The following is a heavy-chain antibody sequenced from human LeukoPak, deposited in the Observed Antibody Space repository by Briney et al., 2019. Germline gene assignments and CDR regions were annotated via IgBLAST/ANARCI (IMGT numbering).Heavy chain of an antibody. D-gene: IGHD2/OR15-2a*01. J-gene: IGHJ4*02. CDR3: ARESNIPVFDY. CDR2: IKQDGSEK. V-gene: IGHV3-7*01. Sequence: GGSLRLSCAASGFTFSSYWMSWVRQAPGTGLEWVANIKQDGSEKYYVDSVKGRFTISRDNAKNSLYLQMNSLRAEDTAVYYCARESNIPVFDYWGQGTLVTVSS. CDR1: GFTFSSYW.